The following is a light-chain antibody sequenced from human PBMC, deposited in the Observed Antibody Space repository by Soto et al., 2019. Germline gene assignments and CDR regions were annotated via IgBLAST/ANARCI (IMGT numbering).Light chain of an antibody. J-gene: IGKJ4*01. CDR3: QQYGSSPT. CDR2: GAS. CDR1: QSVSSSY. V-gene: IGKV3-20*01. Sequence: EIVLTQSPGTLSFSPGERATLSCRASQSVSSSYLAWYQQKPGQAPRLLIYGASSRATGIPDRFSGSGSGTDFILTISRLEPEDSAVYYCQQYGSSPTFGGGTKVDIK.